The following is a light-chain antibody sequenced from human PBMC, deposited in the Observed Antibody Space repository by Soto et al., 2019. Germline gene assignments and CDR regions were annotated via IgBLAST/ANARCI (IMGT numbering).Light chain of an antibody. CDR2: GAS. CDR3: QQSGSSPLT. Sequence: ELVLTQSPGTLSLSPGARATLSCRASQSVSNNYLAWYQQKPGQAPRLLIYGASSRATGIPDRFSGSGSATDFTLTISRLEPEDFAVYFCQQSGSSPLTFGGGTKVDI. V-gene: IGKV3-20*01. J-gene: IGKJ4*01. CDR1: QSVSNNY.